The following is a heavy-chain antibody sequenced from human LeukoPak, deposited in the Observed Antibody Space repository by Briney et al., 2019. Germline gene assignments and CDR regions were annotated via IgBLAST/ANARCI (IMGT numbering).Heavy chain of an antibody. CDR2: INDDGTST. D-gene: IGHD3-10*02. CDR1: GFTFSSSW. J-gene: IGHJ6*04. V-gene: IGHV3-74*01. CDR3: AELGITMIGGV. Sequence: PGGSLRLSCAASGFTFSSSWMHWVRQAPGTGLVWVSRINDDGTSTTYADSVKGRFTISRDNAKNTLYLQMNSLRAEDTAVYYCAELGITMIGGVWGKGTTVTISS.